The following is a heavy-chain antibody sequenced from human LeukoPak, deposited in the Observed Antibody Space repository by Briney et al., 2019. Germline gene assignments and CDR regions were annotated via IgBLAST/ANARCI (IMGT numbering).Heavy chain of an antibody. D-gene: IGHD1-20*01. CDR3: AINEGYNWNDVFAFDI. J-gene: IGHJ3*02. CDR1: GYTFTGYY. V-gene: IGHV1-2*02. Sequence: ASVKVSCKASGYTFTGYYMHWVRQAPGQGLEWMGWINPNSGGTNYAQKSQGRVTMTRDTSISTAYMELSRLRSDDTAVYYCAINEGYNWNDVFAFDIWGQGTMVTVSS. CDR2: INPNSGGT.